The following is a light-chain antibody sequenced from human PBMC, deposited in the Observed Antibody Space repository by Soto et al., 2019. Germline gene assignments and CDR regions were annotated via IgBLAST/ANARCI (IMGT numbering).Light chain of an antibody. CDR2: RNS. Sequence: QPVLTQPSSESGIPGQTVTSSCSGTSSNIGPNYVYWYHQFPGTAPKLLISRNSHRPSWVPDRISGSKSATSATLAISGLRSEDEADYHFATWDDALNHWVFGGGTKVTVL. CDR3: ATWDDALNHWV. J-gene: IGLJ3*02. CDR1: SSNIGPNY. V-gene: IGLV1-47*01.